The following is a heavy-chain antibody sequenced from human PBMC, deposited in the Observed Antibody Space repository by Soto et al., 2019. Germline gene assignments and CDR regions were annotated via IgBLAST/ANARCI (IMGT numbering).Heavy chain of an antibody. CDR1: GYSFSTYY. J-gene: IGHJ6*02. CDR3: ARRAYNYVSMDV. V-gene: IGHV1-46*01. Sequence: GASVKVSCKTSGYSFSTYYVHWVRQAPGQGLEWIGMINPSGGSTSYAQKFQVRVSMTRDTSTSTVDMELSSLRSEDTAVYYCARRAYNYVSMDVWGQGTTVTVSS. D-gene: IGHD5-12*01. CDR2: INPSGGST.